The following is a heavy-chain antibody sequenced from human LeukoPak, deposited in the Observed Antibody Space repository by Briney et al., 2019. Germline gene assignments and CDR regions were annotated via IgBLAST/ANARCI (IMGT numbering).Heavy chain of an antibody. J-gene: IGHJ4*02. D-gene: IGHD3-10*01. CDR1: GGSFSGYY. CDR3: ARGIILDY. V-gene: IGHV4-34*01. Sequence: SETLSLTCAVYGGSFSGYYWSWIRQPPGKGLEWIGEINHSGSTNYNPSLKSRVTISVDTSKDQFSLKLSSVTAADTAVYYCARGIILDYWGQGTLVTVSS. CDR2: INHSGST.